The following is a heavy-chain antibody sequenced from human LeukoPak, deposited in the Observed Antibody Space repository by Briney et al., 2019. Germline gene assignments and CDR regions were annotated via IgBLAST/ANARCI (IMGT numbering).Heavy chain of an antibody. CDR1: GYSFTSYW. CDR2: IYTGDSDT. J-gene: IGHJ3*02. D-gene: IGHD2-2*01. Sequence: GESLKISCKGSGYSFTSYWIGWVRQMPGKGLEWMGIIYTGDSDTRYSPSFQGQVTISADKSISTAYLQWSSLKASDTAMYYCARGIVVVPAAPGIGAFDIWGQGTMVTVSS. CDR3: ARGIVVVPAAPGIGAFDI. V-gene: IGHV5-51*01.